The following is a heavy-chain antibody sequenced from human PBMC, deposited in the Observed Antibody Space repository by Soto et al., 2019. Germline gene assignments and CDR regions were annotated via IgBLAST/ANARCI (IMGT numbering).Heavy chain of an antibody. Sequence: QITLKESGPTLVKPTQTLTLTCTFSGFSLSTSGVSVGWIRQPPGKALEWLELIYWDDDKRYSPSLKNSINITKDTSTTQGGLTMSNMDPMATATYYCAQGGADRVRGVLLLGWFDPLGQGTLVTVSS. V-gene: IGHV2-5*02. D-gene: IGHD3-10*01. J-gene: IGHJ5*02. CDR3: AQGGADRVRGVLLLGWFDP. CDR2: IYWDDDK. CDR1: GFSLSTSGVS.